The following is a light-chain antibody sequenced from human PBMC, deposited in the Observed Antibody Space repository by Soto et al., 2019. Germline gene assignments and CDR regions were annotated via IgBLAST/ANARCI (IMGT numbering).Light chain of an antibody. V-gene: IGLV2-23*02. Sequence: QSALTQPASVSGSPGQSITISCTGSSSDVGTYNLVSWYQHHPGKAPKLMISEVIKRPSGVSNRFSGSKSGNTASLTISGLQAEDEADYYCCSHAGSSIFVFGGGTQLTVL. CDR3: CSHAGSSIFV. CDR2: EVI. J-gene: IGLJ2*01. CDR1: SSDVGTYNL.